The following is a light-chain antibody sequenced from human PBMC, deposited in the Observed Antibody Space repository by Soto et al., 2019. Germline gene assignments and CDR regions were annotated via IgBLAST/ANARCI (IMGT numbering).Light chain of an antibody. CDR1: QTVRNN. Sequence: EFVLTQSPGTLSLSPEERATLSCRDSQTVRNNYLAWYQQKPGQAPRLLIYDASTRATGIPARISGSGSGTEFTLTINSLQSEDFAVYYCQQYNNWRTFGQGTKVDI. J-gene: IGKJ1*01. CDR2: DAS. V-gene: IGKV3-15*01. CDR3: QQYNNWRT.